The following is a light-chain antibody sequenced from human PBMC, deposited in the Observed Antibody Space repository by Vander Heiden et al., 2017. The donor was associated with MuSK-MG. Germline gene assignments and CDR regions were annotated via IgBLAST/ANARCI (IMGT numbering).Light chain of an antibody. CDR2: SNN. J-gene: IGLJ3*02. CDR1: NSNVGSWT. CDR3: ASWDDRLNGWV. V-gene: IGLV1-44*01. Sequence: QSVLTQPPSASGTPGQRVTISCSGRNSNVGSWTVNWYQQVPGMAPKLLIYSNNQRPSGVPDSFSASESGSSAALAISGLQSEDEADYYCASWDDRLNGWVFGGGTKLTVL.